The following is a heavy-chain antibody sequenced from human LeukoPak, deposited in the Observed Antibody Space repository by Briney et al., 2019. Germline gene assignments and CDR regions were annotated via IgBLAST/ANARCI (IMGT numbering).Heavy chain of an antibody. Sequence: SETLSLTCTVSGGSISSYYWSWLRQPPGKGLEWIGYIYYSGSTNYNPSLTSRVTISVDTSKNQFSLKLSSVTAADTAVYYCARDSTYCTNGVCHEVLDYWGQGTLVTVSS. J-gene: IGHJ4*02. CDR1: GGSISSYY. D-gene: IGHD2-8*01. V-gene: IGHV4-59*01. CDR3: ARDSTYCTNGVCHEVLDY. CDR2: IYYSGST.